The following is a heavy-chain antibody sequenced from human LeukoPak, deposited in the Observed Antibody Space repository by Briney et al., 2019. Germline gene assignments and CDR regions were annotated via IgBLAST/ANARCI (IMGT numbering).Heavy chain of an antibody. CDR2: IYFTGRT. CDR1: GGSISTYY. V-gene: IGHV4-59*01. J-gene: IGHJ4*02. CDR3: ARGGYDSDFDY. Sequence: PSETLSLTCPVSGGSISTYYWSWIRLPPGKGLEWIAYIYFTGRTQYNPSLKNRVTISVDTSKNQFSLRLSSVTPADTAVYYCARGGYDSDFDYWGQGTLVTVSS. D-gene: IGHD3-3*01.